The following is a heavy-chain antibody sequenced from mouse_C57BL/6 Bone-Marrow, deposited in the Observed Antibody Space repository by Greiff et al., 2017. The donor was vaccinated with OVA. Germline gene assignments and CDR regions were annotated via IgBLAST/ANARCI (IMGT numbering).Heavy chain of an antibody. J-gene: IGHJ4*01. V-gene: IGHV1-53*01. CDR1: GYTFTSYW. CDR3: ARVYYGNYVAMDY. CDR2: INPSNGGT. Sequence: VKLQESGTELVKPGASVKLSCKASGYTFTSYWMHWVKQRPGQGLEWIGNINPSNGGTNYNEKFKSKATLTVDKSSSTAYMQLSSLTSEYSAVYYCARVYYGNYVAMDYWGQGTAVTVSS. D-gene: IGHD2-1*01.